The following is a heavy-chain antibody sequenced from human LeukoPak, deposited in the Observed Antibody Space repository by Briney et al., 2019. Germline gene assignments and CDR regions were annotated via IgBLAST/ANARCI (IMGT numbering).Heavy chain of an antibody. D-gene: IGHD6-13*01. CDR2: INYSGTT. CDR1: GGSFSGYY. Sequence: SETLSLTCAVYGGSFSGYYWSWVRQPPGKGLEWIGEINYSGTTYYNPSLKSRVTISVDTSKNQFSLKLSSVTAADTAVYYCARVTIAAAGLSGSFDIWGQGTMVTVSS. V-gene: IGHV4-34*01. J-gene: IGHJ3*02. CDR3: ARVTIAAAGLSGSFDI.